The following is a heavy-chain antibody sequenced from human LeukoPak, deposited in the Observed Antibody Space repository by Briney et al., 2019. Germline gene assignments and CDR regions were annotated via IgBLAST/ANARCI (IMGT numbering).Heavy chain of an antibody. CDR3: ATLGDDFWSGYYTLFDY. V-gene: IGHV1-24*01. CDR2: FDPEDGET. Sequence: ASVKVSCQVSGYTLTELSMHRVRQAPGKGREGMGGFDPEDGETIYAQKFQGRVTMTEDTSTDTAYMELSSLRSEDTAVYYCATLGDDFWSGYYTLFDYWGRGSPVTVTS. D-gene: IGHD3-3*01. J-gene: IGHJ4*02. CDR1: GYTLTELS.